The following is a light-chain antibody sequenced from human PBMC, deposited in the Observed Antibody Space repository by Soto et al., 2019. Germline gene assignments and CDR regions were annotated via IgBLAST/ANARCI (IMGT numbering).Light chain of an antibody. CDR2: SND. CDR1: SSNIGTNT. V-gene: IGLV1-44*01. Sequence: QSVLTQPPSASGTPGQRVTISCSGSSSNIGTNTINWYKQLPGTAPKLLIYSNDLRPSGVPDRFSDSKSGTSASLAISGLQSEDEADYYCEAWDDSLYGAVFGGGTKVTVL. CDR3: EAWDDSLYGAV. J-gene: IGLJ2*01.